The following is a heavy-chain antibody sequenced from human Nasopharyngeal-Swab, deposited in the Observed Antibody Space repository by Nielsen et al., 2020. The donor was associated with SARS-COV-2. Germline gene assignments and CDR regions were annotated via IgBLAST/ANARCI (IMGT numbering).Heavy chain of an antibody. CDR1: GFTFSSYG. V-gene: IGHV3-30*18. Sequence: GGSLRLSCAASGFTFSSYGMHWVRQAPGKGLEWVAVISYDGSNKYYADSVKGRFTISRDNSKNTLYLQMNSLRAEDTAVYYCAKDLRDSSGHQYYFDYWGQGTLVTVSS. J-gene: IGHJ4*02. D-gene: IGHD3-22*01. CDR2: ISYDGSNK. CDR3: AKDLRDSSGHQYYFDY.